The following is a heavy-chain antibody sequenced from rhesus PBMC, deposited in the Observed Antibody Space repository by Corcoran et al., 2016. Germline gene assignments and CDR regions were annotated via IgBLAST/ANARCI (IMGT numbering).Heavy chain of an antibody. Sequence: VFTFSSYAMQWVCQAPGKGLEWISAVNSGGDRTYDADSVKCRFTSSRDYSKNTLSLQMKSLRAEDTAVYYCAKTGSGWYLGYGLDSWGQGVVVTVFS. CDR2: VNSGGDRT. J-gene: IGHJ6*01. CDR1: VFTFSSYA. D-gene: IGHD6-31*01. V-gene: IGHV3-103*01. CDR3: AKTGSGWYLGYGLDS.